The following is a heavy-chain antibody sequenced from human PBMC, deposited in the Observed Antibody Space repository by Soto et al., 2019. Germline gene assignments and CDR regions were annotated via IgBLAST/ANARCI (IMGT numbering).Heavy chain of an antibody. CDR3: ARVGITMVRGVASYYGMDV. CDR1: GGSISSSNW. V-gene: IGHV4-4*02. Sequence: SETLSLTCAVSGGSISSSNWWSWVRQPPGKGLEWIGEIYHSGSTNYNPSLKSRVTISVDKSKNQFSLKLSSVTAADTAVYYCARVGITMVRGVASYYGMDVWGQGTTVTVSS. J-gene: IGHJ6*02. D-gene: IGHD3-10*01. CDR2: IYHSGST.